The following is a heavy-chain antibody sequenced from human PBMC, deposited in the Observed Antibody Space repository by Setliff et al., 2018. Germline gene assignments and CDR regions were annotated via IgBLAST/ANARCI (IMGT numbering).Heavy chain of an antibody. V-gene: IGHV4-39*07. CDR3: ARSGYSSGWSNY. CDR1: GGSISSSSYY. CDR2: IYYSGTT. D-gene: IGHD6-19*01. J-gene: IGHJ4*02. Sequence: SETLSLTCTVSGGSISSSSYYWGWIRQPPGKGLEWIGSIYYSGTTNYNPSLKSRVTISVDTSKNQFSLNLTSVTAADPAVYYCARSGYSSGWSNYWGQGMLVTVSS.